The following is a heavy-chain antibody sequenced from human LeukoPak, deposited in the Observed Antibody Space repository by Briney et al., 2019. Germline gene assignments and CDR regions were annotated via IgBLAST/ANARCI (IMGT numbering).Heavy chain of an antibody. D-gene: IGHD6-19*01. J-gene: IGHJ5*02. V-gene: IGHV3-74*01. CDR3: ASAGIAVAGIHL. CDR1: GFTFSSYW. CDR2: INSDGSST. Sequence: GGSLRLSCAASGFTFSSYWMYWVRQPPGKGLVWVSRINSDGSSTSYADSVKGRFTISRDNAKNSLYLQMNSLRAEDTAVYYCASAGIAVAGIHLWGQGTLVTVSS.